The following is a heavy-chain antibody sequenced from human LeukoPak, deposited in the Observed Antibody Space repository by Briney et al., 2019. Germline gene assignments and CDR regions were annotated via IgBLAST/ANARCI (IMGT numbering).Heavy chain of an antibody. J-gene: IGHJ4*02. Sequence: ASVKVSCKASGYTFTSYDINWVRQATGQGLEWMGWMNPNSGNTGYAQKFQGRVTITRNTSISTAYMELSSLRSEDTAVYYCARDRRYYGSGSFDYWGQGTLVTVSS. V-gene: IGHV1-8*03. D-gene: IGHD3-10*01. CDR1: GYTFTSYD. CDR2: MNPNSGNT. CDR3: ARDRRYYGSGSFDY.